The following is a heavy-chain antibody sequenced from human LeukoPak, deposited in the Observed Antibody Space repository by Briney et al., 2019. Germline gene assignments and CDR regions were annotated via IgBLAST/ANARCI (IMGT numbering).Heavy chain of an antibody. D-gene: IGHD3-22*01. CDR1: GFTFTSSA. CDR3: AATYYYDSSGYGTLDY. Sequence: SVNVSCKASGFTFTSSAVQWVRQARGQRLEWIGWIVVGSGNTNYAQKFQERVTITRDMSTSTAYMELSSLRSEDTAVYYCAATYYYDSSGYGTLDYWGQGTLVTVSS. V-gene: IGHV1-58*01. CDR2: IVVGSGNT. J-gene: IGHJ4*02.